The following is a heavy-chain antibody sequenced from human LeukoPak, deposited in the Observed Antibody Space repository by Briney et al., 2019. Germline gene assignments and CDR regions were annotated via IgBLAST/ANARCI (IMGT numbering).Heavy chain of an antibody. CDR1: GGTFSSYA. J-gene: IGHJ4*02. CDR2: IIPILGIA. CDR3: ARDRIWGTLAYCGGDCYVFDY. Sequence: ASVKVSCKASGGTFSSYAISWVRQAPGQGLEWMGRIIPILGIAKYAQKFQGRVTITADKSTSTAYMELSSLRSEDTAVYYCARDRIWGTLAYCGGDCYVFDYWGQGTVVTVSS. D-gene: IGHD2-21*02. V-gene: IGHV1-69*04.